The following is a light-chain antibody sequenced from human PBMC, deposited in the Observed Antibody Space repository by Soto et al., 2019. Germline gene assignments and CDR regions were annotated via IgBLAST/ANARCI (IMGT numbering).Light chain of an antibody. CDR2: EVS. CDR1: SSDVGGYNY. J-gene: IGLJ1*01. CDR3: SSYTSSSFYV. V-gene: IGLV2-14*01. Sequence: QSALTQPASVSGSPGQSITISCTGTSSDVGGYNYVSWYQQHPGKAPKLMIDEVSNRPSGVSNRFSGSKSGNTASLTISGLQAEDEADYYCSSYTSSSFYVFGTGTKLTVL.